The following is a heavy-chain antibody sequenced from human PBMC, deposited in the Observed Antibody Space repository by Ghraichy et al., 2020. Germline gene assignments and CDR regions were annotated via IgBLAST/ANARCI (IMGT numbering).Heavy chain of an antibody. Sequence: LSLTCAVYGGSFSGYYWSWIRQPPGKGLEWIGEINHSGSTNYNPSLKSRVTISVDTSKNQFSLKLSSVTAADTAVYYCASGGYYYYYGMDVWGQGTTVTVSS. J-gene: IGHJ6*02. CDR2: INHSGST. CDR1: GGSFSGYY. CDR3: ASGGYYYYYGMDV. V-gene: IGHV4-34*01.